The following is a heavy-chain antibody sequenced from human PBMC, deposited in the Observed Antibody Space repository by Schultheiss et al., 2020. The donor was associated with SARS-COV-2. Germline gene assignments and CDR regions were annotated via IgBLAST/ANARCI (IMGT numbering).Heavy chain of an antibody. CDR2: IIPIFGTA. V-gene: IGHV1-69*05. D-gene: IGHD3-22*01. Sequence: SVKVSCKASGGTFSSYAISWVRQAPGQGLEWMGGIIPIFGTANYAQKFQGWVTMTRDTSISTAYMELSRLRSDDTAVYYCARNGDYYDSSGTTFDYWGQGTLVTVSS. CDR3: ARNGDYYDSSGTTFDY. J-gene: IGHJ4*02. CDR1: GGTFSSYA.